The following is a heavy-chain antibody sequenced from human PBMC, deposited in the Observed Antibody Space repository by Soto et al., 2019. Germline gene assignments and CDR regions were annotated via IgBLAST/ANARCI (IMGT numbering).Heavy chain of an antibody. CDR1: GGSIIGGGCC. CDR2: IYYSGST. V-gene: IGHV4-30-4*01. Sequence: SETLCVTWTVAGGSIIGGGCCWSLISQPPGKGLEWIGYIYYSGSTYYNPSLKSRVTISVDTSKNQFSLKLSSVTAADTAVYYCAREGATGTPFDYWGQGTLVTVSS. D-gene: IGHD1-1*01. CDR3: AREGATGTPFDY. J-gene: IGHJ4*02.